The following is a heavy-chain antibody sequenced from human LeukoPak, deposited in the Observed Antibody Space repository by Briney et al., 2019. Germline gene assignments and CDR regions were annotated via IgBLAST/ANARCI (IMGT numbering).Heavy chain of an antibody. CDR2: ISYHGTA. Sequence: SETLSLTCTVSGGSISSPSYYWGWIRQPPGKGLEWLGSISYHGTAYPSPSLKSRVTISIDTSRSRFSLKLISVTAADTAMYYCARLGIPASGKRNFDYWGQGILVTVSS. CDR1: GGSISSPSYY. CDR3: ARLGIPASGKRNFDY. V-gene: IGHV4-39*01. D-gene: IGHD6-13*01. J-gene: IGHJ4*02.